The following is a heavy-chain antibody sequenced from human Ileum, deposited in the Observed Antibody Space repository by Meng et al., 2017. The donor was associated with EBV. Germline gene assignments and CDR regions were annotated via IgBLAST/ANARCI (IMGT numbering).Heavy chain of an antibody. Sequence: QVQLQESGPGLVKPSXXLPLTCTVSGDSISSSPYLWGWIRQPPGKGLEWIGSIYYSGNTYYTPSLKSRLTISVDTSKNQFSLKLTSVTAADTAVYYCARQLDTVNSGDWGKVTLVTVSS. CDR3: ARQLDTVNSGD. CDR2: IYYSGNT. D-gene: IGHD4-17*01. V-gene: IGHV4-39*01. J-gene: IGHJ4*02. CDR1: GDSISSSPYL.